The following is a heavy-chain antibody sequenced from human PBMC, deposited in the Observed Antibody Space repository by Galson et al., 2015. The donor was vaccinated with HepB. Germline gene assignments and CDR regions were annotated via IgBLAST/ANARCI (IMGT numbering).Heavy chain of an antibody. D-gene: IGHD3-10*01. CDR3: ARQVRVWFGELSGYYYYGMDV. J-gene: IGHJ6*02. CDR2: IYYSGST. V-gene: IGHV4-39*01. CDR1: GGSISSSSYY. Sequence: SETLSLTCTVSGGSISSSSYYWGWIRQPPGKGLEWIGSIYYSGSTYYNPSLKSRATISVDTSKNQFSLKLSSVTAADTAVYYCARQVRVWFGELSGYYYYGMDVWGQGTTVTVSS.